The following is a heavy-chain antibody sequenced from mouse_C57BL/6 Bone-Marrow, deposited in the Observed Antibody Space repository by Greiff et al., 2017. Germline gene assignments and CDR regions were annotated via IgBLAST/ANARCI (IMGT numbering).Heavy chain of an antibody. J-gene: IGHJ2*01. CDR2: IDPENGDT. CDR3: TLGPNCDY. V-gene: IGHV14-4*01. CDR1: GFNIKDDY. D-gene: IGHD4-1*01. Sequence: EVKLQESGAELVRPGASVKLSCTASGFNIKDDYMHWVKQRPEQGLEWIGWIDPENGDTEYASKFQGKATITADTSSNTAYLQLSSLTSEDTAVYYCTLGPNCDYWGQGTTLTVSS.